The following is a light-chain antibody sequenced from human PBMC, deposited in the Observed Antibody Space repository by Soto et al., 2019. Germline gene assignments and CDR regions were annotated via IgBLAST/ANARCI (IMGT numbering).Light chain of an antibody. J-gene: IGLJ1*01. CDR3: CSYAGSYPYV. V-gene: IGLV2-11*01. CDR1: SSDVGGYNY. CDR2: DVS. Sequence: QSVLTQPRSVSGSPGQSVTISCTGTSSDVGGYNYVSWYQQHPGKAPKLMIYDVSKRPSGVPDRFSGSKSGNTASLTISGLQAEDEADYSCCSYAGSYPYVFGTGTKLTVL.